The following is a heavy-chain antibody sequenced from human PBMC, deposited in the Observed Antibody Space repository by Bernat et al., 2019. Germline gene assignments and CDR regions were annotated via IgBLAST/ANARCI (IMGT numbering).Heavy chain of an antibody. V-gene: IGHV3-33*01. CDR3: ARDWCRYLEVDTAMVT. J-gene: IGHJ4*02. D-gene: IGHD5-18*01. CDR2: IWYDGSNK. CDR1: GFIFSSYG. Sequence: QVQLVESGGGVVQPGRSLRLSCAASGFIFSSYGMHWVRQAPGKGLEWVAVIWYDGSNKYYADSVKGRFTISRDNSKNTLYLQMNSLRAEDTAVYYCARDWCRYLEVDTAMVTGGQGTRVTVSS.